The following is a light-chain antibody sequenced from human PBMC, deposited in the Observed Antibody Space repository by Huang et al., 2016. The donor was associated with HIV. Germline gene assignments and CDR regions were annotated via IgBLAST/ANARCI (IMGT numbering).Light chain of an antibody. J-gene: IGKJ1*01. V-gene: IGKV1-9*01. Sequence: IQLTQSPSSLSASVGDRVTITCRASQGISSYLAWYQQKPGKAPKLLIYAASTLQSGGPSRFSGSGSGTDITLTISSLQPEDFATYYCQQLNSYPWTFGQGTKVEIK. CDR3: QQLNSYPWT. CDR2: AAS. CDR1: QGISSY.